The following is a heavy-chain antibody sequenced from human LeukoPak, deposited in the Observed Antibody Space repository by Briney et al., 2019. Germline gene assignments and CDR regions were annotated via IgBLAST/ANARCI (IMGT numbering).Heavy chain of an antibody. Sequence: GGSLRLSCAASGFTFSSYGMHWVRQAPGKGLEWVAFIRYDGSNKYYADSVKGRFTISRDNSKNTLYLQMNSLRADDTAVYYCARNYVDTRTRGVDYWGQGTLVTVSS. CDR3: ARNYVDTRTRGVDY. CDR1: GFTFSSYG. D-gene: IGHD4-17*01. V-gene: IGHV3-30*02. CDR2: IRYDGSNK. J-gene: IGHJ4*02.